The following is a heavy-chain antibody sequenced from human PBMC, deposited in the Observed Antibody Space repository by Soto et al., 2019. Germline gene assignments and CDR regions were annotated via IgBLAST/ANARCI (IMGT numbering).Heavy chain of an antibody. CDR3: ARGSVGATYYYYGLDV. D-gene: IGHD3-10*01. CDR1: GFTFSTYA. CDR2: ISYDGSNK. V-gene: IGHV3-30-3*01. J-gene: IGHJ6*02. Sequence: QVQLVESGGGVVQPGRSLRLSCAASGFTFSTYAMHWVRQAPGKGLEWVAVISYDGSNKYYAASVKGRFYISRDNSKNTEYLQTNSLRPEDTAVYYCARGSVGATYYYYGLDVWGQGTTVTVSS.